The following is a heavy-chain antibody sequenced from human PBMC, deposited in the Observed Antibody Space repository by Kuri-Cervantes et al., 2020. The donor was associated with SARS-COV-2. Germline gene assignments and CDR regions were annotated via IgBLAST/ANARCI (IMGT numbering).Heavy chain of an antibody. J-gene: IGHJ4*02. V-gene: IGHV3-9*01. CDR2: ISWNSGSI. CDR1: GFTFDDYA. Sequence: GGSLRLSCAASGFTFDDYAMHWVRQAPGKGLEWVSGISWNSGSIGYADSVKGRFTISRDNAKNTLYLQMNSLRAEDTAVYYCAREGERDYFDYWGQGTLVTGSS. CDR3: AREGERDYFDY. D-gene: IGHD1-1*01.